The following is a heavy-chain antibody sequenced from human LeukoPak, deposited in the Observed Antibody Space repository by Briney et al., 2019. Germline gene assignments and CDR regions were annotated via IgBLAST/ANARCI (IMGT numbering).Heavy chain of an antibody. CDR1: GFTFSGYT. Sequence: GGSLRLSCAASGFTFSGYTMNWVRQAPGKGLEWVSSISGSSRHKYYADSVKGRFTISRDNAKNSLYLQMNSLRAEDTAVYYCARTANFAAGYYIDYWGQGTLVTVSS. CDR3: ARTANFAAGYYIDY. J-gene: IGHJ4*02. CDR2: ISGSSRHK. D-gene: IGHD6-13*01. V-gene: IGHV3-21*01.